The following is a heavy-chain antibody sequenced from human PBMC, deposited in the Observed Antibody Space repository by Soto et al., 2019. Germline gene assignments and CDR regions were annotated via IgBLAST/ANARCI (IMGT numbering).Heavy chain of an antibody. V-gene: IGHV1-69*08. CDR3: ARDREDGYNSDFDY. CDR2: IIPILGIA. J-gene: IGHJ4*02. Sequence: QVQLVQSGAEVKKPGSSVKVSCKASGDTFSSYTISWVRQAPGQGLEWMGRIIPILGIANYAQKFQGRVTITADKSTSTAYMELSSLRSEDTAVYYCARDREDGYNSDFDYWGQGTLVTVSS. D-gene: IGHD5-12*01. CDR1: GDTFSSYT.